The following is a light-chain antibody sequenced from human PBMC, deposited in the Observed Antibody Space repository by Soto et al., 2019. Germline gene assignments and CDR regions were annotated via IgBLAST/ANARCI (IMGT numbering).Light chain of an antibody. CDR1: GSNIGAGYN. J-gene: IGLJ6*01. CDR3: QSYDNRLRAV. V-gene: IGLV1-40*01. Sequence: QSVLTQPSSVSGDPGQTVTISCTGSGSNIGAGYNVHWYQQLPGTAPKLLIHGNSNRPSGVPDRFSASKSGTSASLAITGLRVEDEGNYYCQSYDNRLRAVFGSGTKVTVL. CDR2: GNS.